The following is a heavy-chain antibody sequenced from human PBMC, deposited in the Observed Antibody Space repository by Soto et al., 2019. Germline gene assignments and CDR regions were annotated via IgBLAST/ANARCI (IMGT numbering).Heavy chain of an antibody. CDR3: ASASITYNWPYDY. J-gene: IGHJ4*02. CDR1: GFTFSDYY. V-gene: IGHV3-11*01. CDR2: ISSSGSTI. Sequence: GGSLRLSCAASGFTFSDYYMSWIRQAPGKGLEWVSYISSSGSTIYYADSVKGRFTISRDNAKNSLYLQMNSLRAEDTAVYYCASASITYNWPYDYWGQGTLVTVSS. D-gene: IGHD1-20*01.